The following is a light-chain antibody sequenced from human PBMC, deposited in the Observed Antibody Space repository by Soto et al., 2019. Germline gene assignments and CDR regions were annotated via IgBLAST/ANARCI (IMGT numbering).Light chain of an antibody. CDR2: GAS. CDR1: QSVANNY. CDR3: QQYGTSPQT. Sequence: IVLTQSPGTLSLSPGERATLSCRASQSVANNYLAWYQQKPGQAPRLLIHGASNRAAGSPDRFSGSGSGTDFTLTISRLEPEDFAVYHCQQYGTSPQTFGQGTELEIK. J-gene: IGKJ2*01. V-gene: IGKV3-20*01.